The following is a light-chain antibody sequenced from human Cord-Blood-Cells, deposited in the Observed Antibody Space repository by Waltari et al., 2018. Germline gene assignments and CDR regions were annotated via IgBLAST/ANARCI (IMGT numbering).Light chain of an antibody. V-gene: IGKV1-8*01. CDR3: QQYYSYPLT. CDR1: QGISSY. Sequence: AIRMTQSPSSFSASTGATVTLTCRASQGISSYLAWYQQKPWTAPKLLIYAASTLQSVVPSRCSGSGSGADVSLTISCLQSEDFAAYYGQQYYSYPLTFGGGTKVEIK. J-gene: IGKJ4*01. CDR2: AAS.